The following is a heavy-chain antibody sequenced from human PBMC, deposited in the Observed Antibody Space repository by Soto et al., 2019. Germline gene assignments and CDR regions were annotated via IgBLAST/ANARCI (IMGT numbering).Heavy chain of an antibody. Sequence: SETLSLTCTVSGGSISSYYWSWIRQPPGKGLEWIVYFSYSGSTNYNPSLKSRVTISIDTSKNQFSLKLTSVTAADTAVYYCARQDGTCDIFAFRARGSFDP. CDR3: ARQDGTCDIFAFRARGSFDP. CDR1: GGSISSYY. CDR2: FSYSGST. J-gene: IGHJ5*02. D-gene: IGHD3-9*01. V-gene: IGHV4-59*08.